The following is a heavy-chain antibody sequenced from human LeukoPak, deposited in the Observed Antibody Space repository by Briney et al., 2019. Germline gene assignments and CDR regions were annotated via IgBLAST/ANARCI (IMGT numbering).Heavy chain of an antibody. Sequence: PGGSLRLSCAASGFTLSSYAMSWVRQAPGKGLEWVSVISGSGGSTYYADSVKGRFTISRDDSKNTLYLQMNSLRAEDTAVYYCARVGATGIDYWGQGTLVTVSS. CDR2: ISGSGGST. CDR3: ARVGATGIDY. V-gene: IGHV3-23*01. J-gene: IGHJ4*02. CDR1: GFTLSSYA. D-gene: IGHD1-26*01.